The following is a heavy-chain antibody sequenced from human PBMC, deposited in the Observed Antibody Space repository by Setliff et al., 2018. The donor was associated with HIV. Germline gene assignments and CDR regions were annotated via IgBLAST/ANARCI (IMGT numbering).Heavy chain of an antibody. Sequence: GGSLRLSCAASGFSFRTYNMNWVRQAPGKGLEWVSSISSDGRYIYYADSVKGRFTISRDDAKSSLYLQMYSLRAEDTAVYYCARDRASSGYYARFDHWGQGTLVTVSS. CDR3: ARDRASSGYYARFDH. J-gene: IGHJ4*02. D-gene: IGHD3-22*01. CDR1: GFSFRTYN. V-gene: IGHV3-21*01. CDR2: ISSDGRYI.